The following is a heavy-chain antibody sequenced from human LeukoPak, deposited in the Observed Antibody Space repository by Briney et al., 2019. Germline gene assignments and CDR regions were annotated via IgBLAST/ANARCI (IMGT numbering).Heavy chain of an antibody. J-gene: IGHJ5*02. CDR3: ARDQGSGWFDP. Sequence: PSETLSLTCTVSGGSISSSSYYWAWIRQPAGRGLDWIGRIANSGSTNYNPSLKSRLTLSLDTSRNQFSLRLTSVTAADTAIYYCARDQGSGWFDPWGQGTLVTVSS. CDR1: GGSISSSSYY. V-gene: IGHV4-39*07. CDR2: IANSGST.